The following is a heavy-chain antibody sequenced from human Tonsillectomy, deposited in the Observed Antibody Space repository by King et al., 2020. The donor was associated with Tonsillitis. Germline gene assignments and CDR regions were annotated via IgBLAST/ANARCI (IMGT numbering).Heavy chain of an antibody. CDR2: MNPNSGNT. Sequence: VQLVESGAEVKKPGASVKVSCKASGYTFTSYDINWVRQATGQGLEWMGWMNPNSGNTGYAQKFQGRVTMTRNTSISIAYMGLSSLRSEDTAVYYCARGSSSSSGKYYYYYSMDVWGQGTTVTVSS. CDR3: ARGSSSSSGKYYYYYSMDV. CDR1: GYTFTSYD. V-gene: IGHV1-8*01. J-gene: IGHJ6*02. D-gene: IGHD6-6*01.